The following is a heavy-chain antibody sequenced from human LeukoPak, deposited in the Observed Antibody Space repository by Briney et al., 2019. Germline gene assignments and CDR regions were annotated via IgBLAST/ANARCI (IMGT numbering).Heavy chain of an antibody. J-gene: IGHJ2*01. CDR3: AREGPHRDYWYFDL. V-gene: IGHV1-69*06. Sequence: GASVKVSCKASGYTFTSYGISWVRQAPGQGLEWMGGIIPTFGTANYAQKFQGRVTITADKSTSTAYMELSSLRSEDTAVYYCAREGPHRDYWYFDLWGRGTLVTVSS. CDR1: GYTFTSYG. CDR2: IIPTFGTA.